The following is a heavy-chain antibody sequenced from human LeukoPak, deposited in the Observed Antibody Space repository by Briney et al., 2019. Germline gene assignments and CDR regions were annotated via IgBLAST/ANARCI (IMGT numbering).Heavy chain of an antibody. V-gene: IGHV4-39*07. D-gene: IGHD3-10*01. J-gene: IGHJ6*03. CDR2: IYYSGST. Sequence: SETLSLTCTVSGGSISSSSYYWGWVRQPPGKGLEWIGSIYYSGSTYYNPSLKSRVTISVDTSKNQFSLKLSSVTAADTAVYYCARASRRITMVRGVITLPSYMDVWGKGTTVTVSS. CDR3: ARASRRITMVRGVITLPSYMDV. CDR1: GGSISSSSYY.